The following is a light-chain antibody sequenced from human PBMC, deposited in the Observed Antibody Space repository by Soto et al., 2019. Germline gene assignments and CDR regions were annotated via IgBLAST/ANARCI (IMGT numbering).Light chain of an antibody. Sequence: QSALTQPPSASGSPGQSVTIPCAGTSSDVGAYNYVSWYQQHPGKAPKLIIYEVSKRPSGVPDRFSGSKSGNTASLTVSGLQAEDEADYYCSSYAGSNNLIFGGGTKLTVL. CDR3: SSYAGSNNLI. V-gene: IGLV2-8*01. CDR1: SSDVGAYNY. J-gene: IGLJ2*01. CDR2: EVS.